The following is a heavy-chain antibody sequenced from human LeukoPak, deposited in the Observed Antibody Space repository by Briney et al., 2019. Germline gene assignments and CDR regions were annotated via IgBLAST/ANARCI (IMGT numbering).Heavy chain of an antibody. CDR1: GGSISSYY. D-gene: IGHD2-15*01. V-gene: IGHV4-59*01. J-gene: IGHJ4*02. Sequence: PSVTLSLTCTVSGGSISSYYWSWIRQPPGKGLEWIGYIYYSGSTNYNPSLKSRVTISVDTSKNQFSLKLSSVTAADTAVYYCARLGAPGGGSYYFDYWGQGTLVTVSS. CDR2: IYYSGST. CDR3: ARLGAPGGGSYYFDY.